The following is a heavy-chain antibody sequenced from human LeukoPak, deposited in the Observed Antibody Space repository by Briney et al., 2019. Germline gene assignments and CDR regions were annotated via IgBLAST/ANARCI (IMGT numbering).Heavy chain of an antibody. CDR3: GRKSANRKTSEFDY. D-gene: IGHD1-14*01. Sequence: ASVKLSCKASGYTFTGYYMNWVRQAPGQGLEWMGWIHPNSGGIKYAQKFQGRVTMTRDTSISTAYMELSGLTSDDTAVYYCGRKSANRKTSEFDYWGQGTLVTVSS. CDR1: GYTFTGYY. J-gene: IGHJ4*02. CDR2: IHPNSGGI. V-gene: IGHV1-2*02.